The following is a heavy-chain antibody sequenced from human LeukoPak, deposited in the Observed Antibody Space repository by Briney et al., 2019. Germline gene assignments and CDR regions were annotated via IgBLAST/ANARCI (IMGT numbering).Heavy chain of an antibody. Sequence: GGSLRLSCAASGFALRNFWMHWVRQAPGKGLVWVSRINIDGSDTSYADSVKGRFTISRDNAKNTLYLQMNSLRAEDTAVYYCVRDLPGGLFVDYWGQGTLVTVSS. CDR2: INIDGSDT. CDR3: VRDLPGGLFVDY. D-gene: IGHD3-10*02. J-gene: IGHJ4*02. V-gene: IGHV3-74*01. CDR1: GFALRNFW.